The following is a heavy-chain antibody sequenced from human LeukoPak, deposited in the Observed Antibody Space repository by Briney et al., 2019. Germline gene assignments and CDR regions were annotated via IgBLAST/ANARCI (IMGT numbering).Heavy chain of an antibody. V-gene: IGHV5-51*01. CDR1: GYTFTNYW. J-gene: IGHJ4*02. CDR2: IYPSDSNT. Sequence: GESLKISCKGSGYTFTNYWIGWVRQMPGKGLEWTGIIYPSDSNTRYSPSFQGQVTISVDKSINTAYLQWSSLKASDTAMYYCARLIQRAAYYWGQGALVTVSS. CDR3: ARLIQRAAYY. D-gene: IGHD1-1*01.